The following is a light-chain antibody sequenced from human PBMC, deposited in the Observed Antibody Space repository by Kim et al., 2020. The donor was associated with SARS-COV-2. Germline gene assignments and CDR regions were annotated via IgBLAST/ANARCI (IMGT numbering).Light chain of an antibody. CDR2: GKN. Sequence: SSELTQDPAVSVALGQTVRITCQGDSRRNYYASWYQQKPRQAPVLVIYGKNNRPSGIPDRFSGSNSGNTASLTITGAQAEDEADYYCKSRDTSDDHLGVFGGGTQLTVL. CDR3: KSRDTSDDHLGV. V-gene: IGLV3-19*01. J-gene: IGLJ3*02. CDR1: SRRNYY.